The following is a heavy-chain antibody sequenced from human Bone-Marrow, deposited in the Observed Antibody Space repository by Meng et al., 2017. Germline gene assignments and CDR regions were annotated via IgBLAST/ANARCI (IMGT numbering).Heavy chain of an antibody. CDR2: FHHSGTN. CDR1: GASVSSGYW. CDR3: AASSGWYRIDS. V-gene: IGHV4-4*02. Sequence: QWQLQESGAGLVEPSGPLSLTCGVSGASVSSGYWWTWVRQPPGKGLEWIGEFHHSGTNNYNPSLRSRVTISVDTSKNQFSLRLTSVTAADTAVYYCAASSGWYRIDSWGQGTLVTVSS. D-gene: IGHD6-19*01. J-gene: IGHJ4*02.